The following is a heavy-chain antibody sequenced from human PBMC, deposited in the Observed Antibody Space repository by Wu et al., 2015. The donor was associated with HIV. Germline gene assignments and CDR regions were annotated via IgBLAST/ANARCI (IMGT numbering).Heavy chain of an antibody. CDR1: GASFSSYA. CDR2: IIPIVGTA. CDR3: ARDLLWGEDY. Sequence: QAHLVQSGPEVRVPGSSVKVSCKASGASFSSYAFSWVRQAPGQGLEWMGGIIPIVGTASYAQKLQGRLTITADESKTTVYMELNSLRSDDTAMYFCARDLLWGEDYWGQGTRVTVSS. V-gene: IGHV1-69*01. D-gene: IGHD2-21*01. J-gene: IGHJ4*02.